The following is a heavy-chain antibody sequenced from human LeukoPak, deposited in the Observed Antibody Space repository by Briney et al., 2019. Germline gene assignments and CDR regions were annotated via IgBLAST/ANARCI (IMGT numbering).Heavy chain of an antibody. CDR3: AKGLIVVVPAANRYGMNV. V-gene: IGHV3-23*01. CDR2: ISGSGGST. CDR1: GFTFSSYA. J-gene: IGHJ6*02. D-gene: IGHD2-2*01. Sequence: HPGGSLRLSCAASGFTFSSYAMSWVRQAPGKGLEWVSAISGSGGSTYYADSVKGRFTISRDNSKNTLYLQMNSLRAEDTAVYYCAKGLIVVVPAANRYGMNVWGQGTTVTVSS.